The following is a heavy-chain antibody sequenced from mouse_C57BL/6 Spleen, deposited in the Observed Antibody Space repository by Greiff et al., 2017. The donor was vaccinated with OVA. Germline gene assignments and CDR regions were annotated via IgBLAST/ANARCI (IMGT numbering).Heavy chain of an antibody. D-gene: IGHD2-5*01. CDR1: GFTFSDYG. CDR2: ISSGSSTI. J-gene: IGHJ2*01. CDR3: ARRAYYSNYHYFDY. Sequence: EVNLVESGGGLVKPGGSLKLSCAASGFTFSDYGMHWVRQAPEKGLEWVAYISSGSSTIYYADTVKGRFTISRDNAKNTLFLQMTSLRSEDTAMYYCARRAYYSNYHYFDYWGQGTTLTVSS. V-gene: IGHV5-17*01.